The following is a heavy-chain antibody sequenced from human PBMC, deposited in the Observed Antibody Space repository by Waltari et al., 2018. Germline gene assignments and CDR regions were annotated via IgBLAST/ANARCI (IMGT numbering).Heavy chain of an antibody. CDR2: ISSSSSYI. D-gene: IGHD6-13*01. Sequence: EVQLVESGGGLVKPGGSLRLSCAASGFTFSSYSMNWVRQAPGKGLEWVSSISSSSSYIYYADSVKGRFTISRDNAKNSLYLQMNSLRAEDTAVYYCAPAGIAASSDAFDIWGQGTMVTVSS. V-gene: IGHV3-21*01. J-gene: IGHJ3*02. CDR1: GFTFSSYS. CDR3: APAGIAASSDAFDI.